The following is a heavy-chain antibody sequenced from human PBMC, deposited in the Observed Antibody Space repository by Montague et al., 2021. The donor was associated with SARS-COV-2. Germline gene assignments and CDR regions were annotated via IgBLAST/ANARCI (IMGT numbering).Heavy chain of an antibody. D-gene: IGHD5-18*01. Sequence: PALVKPTQTLTLTCTFSGFSLSTSGMCVSWIRQPPGKALEWLALIYWNDDKRYSPSLKSRLTITKDTSKNQVVLTMTNMDPVDTATYYCARTTDCGYSYGRRTDAFDIWGQGTMVTVSS. J-gene: IGHJ3*02. CDR2: IYWNDDK. CDR1: GFSLSTSGMC. V-gene: IGHV2-5*08. CDR3: ARTTDCGYSYGRRTDAFDI.